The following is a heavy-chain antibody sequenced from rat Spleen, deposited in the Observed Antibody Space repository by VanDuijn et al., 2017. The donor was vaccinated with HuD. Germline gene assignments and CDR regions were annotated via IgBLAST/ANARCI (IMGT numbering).Heavy chain of an antibody. D-gene: IGHD1-2*01. CDR3: ARHASSYGGWFAY. CDR1: GFTFSDYN. Sequence: EVQLVESDGGLVQPGRSLKLSCAASGFTFSDYNMAWVRQAPKKGLAWVATISYDGSSTYYRDSGKGRFTISRDNAKSTLYLQMNSLRSEDTATYYCARHASSYGGWFAYWGQGTLVTVSS. CDR2: ISYDGSST. V-gene: IGHV5-7*01. J-gene: IGHJ3*01.